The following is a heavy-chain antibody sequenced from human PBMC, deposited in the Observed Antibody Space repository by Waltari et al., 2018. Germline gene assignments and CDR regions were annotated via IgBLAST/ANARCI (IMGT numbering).Heavy chain of an antibody. D-gene: IGHD3-22*01. CDR2: ISGSGGST. CDR1: GFTFSSYA. V-gene: IGHV3-23*01. J-gene: IGHJ4*02. CDR3: AKDPEGNYYDSSGYYDY. Sequence: EVQLLESGGGLVQPGGSLRLSCAASGFTFSSYAMSWVRPAPGKGLEWVSAISGSGGSTYYADSVKGRFTSSRDNSKSRLYLQMNSLRAEDTAVYYCAKDPEGNYYDSSGYYDYWGQGTLVTVSS.